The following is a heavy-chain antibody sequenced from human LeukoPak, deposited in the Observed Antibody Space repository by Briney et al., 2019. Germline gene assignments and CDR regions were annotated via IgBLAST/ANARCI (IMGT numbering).Heavy chain of an antibody. D-gene: IGHD1-1*01. Sequence: GGSLRLSCAASGFTFSDYSMNWVRQAPGKGLEWISYIGISSGNTKYADSVKGRFTISGDNAKNSLYLQMNSLRVEDTAVYYCARGHNYAFDNWGQGTLVTVSS. CDR1: GFTFSDYS. J-gene: IGHJ4*02. V-gene: IGHV3-48*04. CDR3: ARGHNYAFDN. CDR2: IGISSGNT.